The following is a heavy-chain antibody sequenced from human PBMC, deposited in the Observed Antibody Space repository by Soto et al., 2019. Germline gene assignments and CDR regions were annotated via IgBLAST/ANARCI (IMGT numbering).Heavy chain of an antibody. V-gene: IGHV3-11*04. CDR2: ISSIGVAT. CDR1: GFTVSSNY. CDR3: AREGRVGGIDY. Sequence: SXRLSCASSGFTVSSNYMSWVRQAPVKGLEWVSYISSIGVATYYADSVNGRFTISRDNAKNSLYLQMNSLRAEDTAVYYCAREGRVGGIDYWGQGTPVTVSS. D-gene: IGHD6-19*01. J-gene: IGHJ4*02.